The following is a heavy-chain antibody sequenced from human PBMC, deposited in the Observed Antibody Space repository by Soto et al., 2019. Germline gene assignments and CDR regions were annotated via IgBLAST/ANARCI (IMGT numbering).Heavy chain of an antibody. V-gene: IGHV4-34*01. D-gene: IGHD6-13*01. CDR3: ASALGYSSSWYVLDYYGMDV. CDR1: GVSFTGYY. J-gene: IGHJ6*02. Sequence: SETLSLTCAVYGVSFTGYYWSWIRQPPGKGLEWIGEINHSGSTNYNPSLKSRVTISVDTSKNQFSLKLSSVTAADTAVYYCASALGYSSSWYVLDYYGMDVWGQGTTVT. CDR2: INHSGST.